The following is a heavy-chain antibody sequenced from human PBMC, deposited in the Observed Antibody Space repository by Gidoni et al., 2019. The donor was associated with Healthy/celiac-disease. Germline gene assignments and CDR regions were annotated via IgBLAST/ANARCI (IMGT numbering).Heavy chain of an antibody. V-gene: IGHV3-23*01. CDR2: ISVSGGST. Sequence: EVQMLESGGGLVQHGGSLRLSCAGSGCTFSSYAMSWVRQAPGKGLGWVSAISVSGGSTYYADSVKGRFTISRDNSKNTLYLQMNSLRAEDTAVYYCAKQATVVTPVDYWGQGTLVTVSS. CDR3: AKQATVVTPVDY. CDR1: GCTFSSYA. D-gene: IGHD4-17*01. J-gene: IGHJ4*02.